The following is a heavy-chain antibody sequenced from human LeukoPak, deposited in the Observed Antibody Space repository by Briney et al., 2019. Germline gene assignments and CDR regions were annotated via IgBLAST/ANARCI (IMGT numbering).Heavy chain of an antibody. CDR1: GGSISSGSYY. D-gene: IGHD4-17*01. CDR3: ARDKPDYGDYSTSAAYYMDA. V-gene: IGHV4-61*09. Sequence: SSQTVSLTCTVSGGSISSGSYYWSWIRQPAGKGLEWIGHIYTSGSTNYNPSLKSRVTMSVDTSKNQFSLKLSSVTAADTAVYYCARDKPDYGDYSTSAAYYMDAWGKGATVTVSS. J-gene: IGHJ6*03. CDR2: IYTSGST.